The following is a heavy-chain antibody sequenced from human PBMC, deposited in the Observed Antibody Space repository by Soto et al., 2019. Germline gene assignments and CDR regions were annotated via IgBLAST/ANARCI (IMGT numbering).Heavy chain of an antibody. J-gene: IGHJ6*02. CDR3: ARDTSIAAEGYYYYGMDV. Sequence: ASVKVSCKASGYTFTSYGISWVRQAPGQGLEWMGWISAYNGNTNYAQKLQGRVTMTTDTSTSTAYMEPRSLRSDDTAVYYCARDTSIAAEGYYYYGMDVWGQGTTVTVSS. CDR2: ISAYNGNT. CDR1: GYTFTSYG. D-gene: IGHD6-13*01. V-gene: IGHV1-18*01.